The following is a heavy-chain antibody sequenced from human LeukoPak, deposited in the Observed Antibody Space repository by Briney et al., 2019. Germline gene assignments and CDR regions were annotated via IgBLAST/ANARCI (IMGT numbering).Heavy chain of an antibody. V-gene: IGHV3-23*01. J-gene: IGHJ4*02. CDR3: AKGWWGISGGIPQPFDY. CDR1: GFTFNTFS. D-gene: IGHD2-15*01. Sequence: GGSLRLSCVASGFTFNTFSMTWVRQAPGKGPEWVSDISATGGTTYYADSVKGRFTISRDNSKNTVDLQMDSLRAEDTAVYYCAKGWWGISGGIPQPFDYCGQGTLVTVSS. CDR2: ISATGGTT.